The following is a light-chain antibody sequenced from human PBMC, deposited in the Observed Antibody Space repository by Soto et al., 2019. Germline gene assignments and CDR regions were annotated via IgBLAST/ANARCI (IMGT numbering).Light chain of an antibody. CDR3: AAWDDSLNGWV. J-gene: IGLJ3*02. Sequence: QSVLTQPPSASGTPGQRVTISCSGSSSNIGSNTVNWYQQLPGTAPKLLIYSNNQRPSGVPDRFSGSKSGTSASLATSGLQSEYEADYYCAAWDDSLNGWVFGGGTKLTVL. CDR2: SNN. V-gene: IGLV1-44*01. CDR1: SSNIGSNT.